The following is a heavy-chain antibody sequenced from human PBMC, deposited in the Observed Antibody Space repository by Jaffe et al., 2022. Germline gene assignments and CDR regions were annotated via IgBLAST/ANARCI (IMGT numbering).Heavy chain of an antibody. CDR1: GGSISSGSYY. CDR2: IYTSGST. Sequence: QVQLQESGPGLVKPSQTLSLTCTVSGGSISSGSYYWSWIRQPAGKGLEWIGRIYTSGSTNYNPSLKSRVTISVDTSKNQFSLKLSSVTAADTAVYYCARGHHLHLRYQRDWGQGTLVTVSS. D-gene: IGHD3-9*01. CDR3: ARGHHLHLRYQRD. V-gene: IGHV4-61*02. J-gene: IGHJ4*02.